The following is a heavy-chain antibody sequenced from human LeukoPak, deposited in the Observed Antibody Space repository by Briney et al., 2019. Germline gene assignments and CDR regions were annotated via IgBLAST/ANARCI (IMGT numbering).Heavy chain of an antibody. CDR1: GFTFSDHY. Sequence: GGSLRLSCAASGFTFSDHYMNWIRQAPGKGLEWISYISGTTIYTNHADSVKGRFTISRDNGKNSLYLQMSSLRAEDTAVYYCAKGSGGSGSFYNHFDCWGQGTLVTVSS. J-gene: IGHJ4*02. CDR2: ISGTTIYT. CDR3: AKGSGGSGSFYNHFDC. D-gene: IGHD3-10*01. V-gene: IGHV3-11*06.